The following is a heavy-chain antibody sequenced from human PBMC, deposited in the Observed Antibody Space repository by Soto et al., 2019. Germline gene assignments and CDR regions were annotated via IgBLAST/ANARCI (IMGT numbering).Heavy chain of an antibody. Sequence: SVTLSLTCSVDGGSFYGYYWTWIRQPPGTGLEWIGEINHSGSTNYNPSLKSRVTISVDTSKNQFSLKLTSVTAADTAVYYCARDKITGLVDYWGQGTLVTVS. D-gene: IGHD2-8*02. CDR1: GGSFYGYY. CDR3: ARDKITGLVDY. V-gene: IGHV4-34*01. J-gene: IGHJ4*02. CDR2: INHSGST.